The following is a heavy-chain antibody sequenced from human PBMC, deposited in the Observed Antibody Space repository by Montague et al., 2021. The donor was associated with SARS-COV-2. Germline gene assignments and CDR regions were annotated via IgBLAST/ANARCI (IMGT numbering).Heavy chain of an antibody. V-gene: IGHV3-23*01. CDR1: GLTFRSAA. CDR2: IGETGGST. CDR3: AKGLFGTSFPYFDS. D-gene: IGHD3-16*01. Sequence: SLRLSCAASGLTFRSAAMTWVRQAPGQGLEWVSTIGETGGSTYYSYSLNGRFSISRDNSNNTLYLHVNSLRADDTAVYYCAKGLFGTSFPYFDSWGQGILVSVSS. J-gene: IGHJ4*02.